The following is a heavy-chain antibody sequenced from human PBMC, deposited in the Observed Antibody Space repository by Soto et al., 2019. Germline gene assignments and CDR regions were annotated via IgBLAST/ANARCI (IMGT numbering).Heavy chain of an antibody. J-gene: IGHJ4*02. CDR1: GGSVTSDEDY. D-gene: IGHD5-18*01. CDR2: ISNSGST. CDR3: ATESGSTYGYFDH. V-gene: IGHV4-30-4*01. Sequence: SETLSLTCTVSGGSVTSDEDYWTWIRQSPGKGLEWIGYISNSGSTGYNPSLKTRLSMSVDRSKNQFTLRLTSVTAADTAVYFRATESGSTYGYFDHWGQGTQVTVSS.